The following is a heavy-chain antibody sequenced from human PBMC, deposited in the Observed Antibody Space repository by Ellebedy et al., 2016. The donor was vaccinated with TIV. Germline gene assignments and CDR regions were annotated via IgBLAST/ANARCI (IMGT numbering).Heavy chain of an antibody. D-gene: IGHD3-10*01. J-gene: IGHJ3*02. V-gene: IGHV3-48*03. CDR3: AKDISTTLVWGAFDI. CDR1: GFTFSSYG. CDR2: ISSSGSTI. Sequence: GESLKISCAASGFTFSSYGMHWVRQAPGKGLEWVSYISSSGSTIYYADSVKGRFTISRDNAKNSLYLQMNSLRTEDTALYYCAKDISTTLVWGAFDIWGHGTMVTVSS.